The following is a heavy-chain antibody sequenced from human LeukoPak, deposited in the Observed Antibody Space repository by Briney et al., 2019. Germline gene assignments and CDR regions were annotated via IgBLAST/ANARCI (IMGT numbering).Heavy chain of an antibody. Sequence: GASVKVSCKASGCTFTSYVISWVRQAPGQGLEWMGWISAYNGNTNYAQKLQGRDTMTTDTSTSTAYMELRSLRSDDTAVYYCARGLRYFDWLGDYFDYWGQGTLVTVSS. CDR2: ISAYNGNT. CDR1: GCTFTSYV. CDR3: ARGLRYFDWLGDYFDY. J-gene: IGHJ4*02. D-gene: IGHD3-9*01. V-gene: IGHV1-18*01.